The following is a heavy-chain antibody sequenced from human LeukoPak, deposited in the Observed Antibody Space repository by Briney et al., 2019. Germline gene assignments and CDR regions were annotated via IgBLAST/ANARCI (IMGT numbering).Heavy chain of an antibody. J-gene: IGHJ4*02. CDR1: GGSISSSSYY. V-gene: IGHV4-39*07. CDR3: ARGEGSIAAAVDY. D-gene: IGHD6-13*01. CDR2: IYYSGST. Sequence: PSETLPLTCTVSGGSISSSSYYWGWIRQPPGKGLEWIGSIYYSGSTYYNPSLKSRVTISVDTSKNQFSLKLSSVTAADTAVYYCARGEGSIAAAVDYWGQGTLVTVSS.